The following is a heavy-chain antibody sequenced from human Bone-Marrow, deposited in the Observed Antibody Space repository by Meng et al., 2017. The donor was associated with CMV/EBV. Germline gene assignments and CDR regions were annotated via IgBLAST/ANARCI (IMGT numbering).Heavy chain of an antibody. CDR1: GYTFTSYY. D-gene: IGHD1-26*01. Sequence: ASVKVSCKASGYTFTSYYMHWVRQAPGQGLEWMGIINPSGGSTSYAQKFQGRVTMTRDTSTSTVYMELSSLRSEDTAVYYCSSSGDKDYFDYWGQGKLVTVYS. V-gene: IGHV1-46*01. CDR2: INPSGGST. J-gene: IGHJ4*02. CDR3: SSSGDKDYFDY.